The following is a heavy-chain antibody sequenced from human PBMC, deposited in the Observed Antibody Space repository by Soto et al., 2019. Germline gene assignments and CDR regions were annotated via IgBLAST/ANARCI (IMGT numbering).Heavy chain of an antibody. J-gene: IGHJ4*02. CDR1: GFAFSDPY. V-gene: IGHV3-11*01. D-gene: IGHD4-17*01. CDR2: ISSSGSTI. CDR3: ARGGASVTTPFDY. Sequence: QVQLVESGGGLVKPGGSLRLSCAASGFAFSDPYMSWIRQAPGKGLEWISDISSSGSTIYYADSVKGRFTISRDNAKKSLYLQMDRLTADDTAVYYCARGGASVTTPFDYWGQGTQVTVSS.